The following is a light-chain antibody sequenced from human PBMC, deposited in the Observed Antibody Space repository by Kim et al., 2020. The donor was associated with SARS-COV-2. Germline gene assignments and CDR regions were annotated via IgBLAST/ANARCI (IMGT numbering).Light chain of an antibody. CDR3: QQYKSYPLT. V-gene: IGKV1-5*03. CDR2: KAS. Sequence: DIQMTQSPSTLSASVGDRVTITCRASQSISSWLAWYQQKPGEAPKFLIYKASTLESGVPARFSGSGSGTEFTLTISSLQPEDFATYYCQQYKSYPLTFGGGTKVDIK. CDR1: QSISSW. J-gene: IGKJ4*01.